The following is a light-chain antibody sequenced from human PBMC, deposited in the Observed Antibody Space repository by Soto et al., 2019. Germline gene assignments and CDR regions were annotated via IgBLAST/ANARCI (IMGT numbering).Light chain of an antibody. CDR2: EVS. CDR3: SSYTSRTLNV. V-gene: IGLV2-14*01. J-gene: IGLJ1*01. Sequence: QSALTQPASVSGSPGQSITISCTGTSSDVGGYNYVSWYQQHPGKAPKLMIYEVSNRPSGVSNRFSGSKSGNTASLTISGLQGEDEADYYCSSYTSRTLNVFGTGTKLTVL. CDR1: SSDVGGYNY.